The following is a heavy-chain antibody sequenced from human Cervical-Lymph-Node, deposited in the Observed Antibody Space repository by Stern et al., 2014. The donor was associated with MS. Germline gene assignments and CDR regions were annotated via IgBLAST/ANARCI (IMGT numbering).Heavy chain of an antibody. D-gene: IGHD2/OR15-2a*01. CDR3: ARVWTPFSVHYYYGMDV. J-gene: IGHJ6*02. Sequence: QVQLVESGGGVVQPGRSLRLSCAASGFTLSSYALHWVRQAPGKGLAWVAVISYDGSDKHYANSVKSRFTISRDNSKNTLDLQMNSLRPEDTAVYYCARVWTPFSVHYYYGMDVWGQGTTVTVSS. V-gene: IGHV3-30*01. CDR1: GFTLSSYA. CDR2: ISYDGSDK.